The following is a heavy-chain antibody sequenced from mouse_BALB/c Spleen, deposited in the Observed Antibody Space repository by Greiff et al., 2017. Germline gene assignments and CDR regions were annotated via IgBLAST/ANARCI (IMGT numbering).Heavy chain of an antibody. J-gene: IGHJ3*01. V-gene: IGHV1S81*02. D-gene: IGHD2-1*01. CDR1: GYTFTSYY. CDR3: TRLGGNKGFAY. CDR2: INPSNGGT. Sequence: QVQLQQSGAELVKPGASVKLSCKASGYTFTSYYMYWVKQRPGQGLEWIGEINPSNGGTNFNEKFKSKATLTVDKSSSTAYMQLSSLTSEDSAVYYCTRLGGNKGFAYWGQGTLVTVSA.